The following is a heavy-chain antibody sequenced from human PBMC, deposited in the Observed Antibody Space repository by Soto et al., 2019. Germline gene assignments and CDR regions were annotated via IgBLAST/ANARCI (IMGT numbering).Heavy chain of an antibody. CDR2: IYRSGSA. V-gene: IGHV4-4*02. J-gene: IGHJ4*02. CDR1: GDSLSSGNW. CDR3: VRLRWFGESPFFDV. D-gene: IGHD3-10*01. Sequence: QVQLQESGPGLVKPSGTLSLTCTVSGDSLSSGNWWTWVRQPPGKGLEWIGDIYRSGSANYNPSLKSRVTMSLDKSTNQFSLKLPSVTAADTAVYHCVRLRWFGESPFFDVWGQGTLVTVSS.